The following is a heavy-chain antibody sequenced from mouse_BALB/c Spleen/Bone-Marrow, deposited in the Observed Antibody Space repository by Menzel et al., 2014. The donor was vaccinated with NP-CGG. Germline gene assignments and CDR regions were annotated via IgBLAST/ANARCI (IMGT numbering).Heavy chain of an antibody. J-gene: IGHJ3*01. CDR1: GFNIKDTY. V-gene: IGHV14-3*02. D-gene: IGHD1-1*01. Sequence: VQLQQSGAELVKPGASVKLSCTASGFNIKDTYMYWVKQRPEQGLEWIGRIDPANGNTKYDPKFQDKANITADTSSNTAYLQLSRLTSEDTAVYYCARYYYGSSLLAYWGQGTLVTVSA. CDR2: IDPANGNT. CDR3: ARYYYGSSLLAY.